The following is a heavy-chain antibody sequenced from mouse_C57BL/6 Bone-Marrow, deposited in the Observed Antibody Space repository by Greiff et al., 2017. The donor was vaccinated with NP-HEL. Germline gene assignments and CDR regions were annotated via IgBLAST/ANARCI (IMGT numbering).Heavy chain of an antibody. J-gene: IGHJ4*01. D-gene: IGHD1-1*01. V-gene: IGHV1-76*01. CDR1: GYTFTDYY. CDR3: ASSTVVANYAMDY. CDR2: IYPGSGNT. Sequence: VQLVESGAELVRPGASVKLSCKASGYTFTDYYINWVKQRPGQGLEWIARIYPGSGNTYYNEKFKGKATLTAEKSSSTAYMQRSSLTSEDSAVYFCASSTVVANYAMDYWGQGTSVTVSS.